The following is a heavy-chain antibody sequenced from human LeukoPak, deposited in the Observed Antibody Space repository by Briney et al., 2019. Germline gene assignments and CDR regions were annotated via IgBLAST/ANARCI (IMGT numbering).Heavy chain of an antibody. CDR2: IIPILGVA. Sequence: GASVKVSCKASGGTFSSYAISWVRQAPGQGLEWMGRIIPILGVANYAQKFQGRVTITADKSTSTAYMELSSLRSEDTAVYYCARDPGGYDSSFDYWGQGTLVTVSS. J-gene: IGHJ4*02. CDR3: ARDPGGYDSSFDY. V-gene: IGHV1-69*04. D-gene: IGHD5-12*01. CDR1: GGTFSSYA.